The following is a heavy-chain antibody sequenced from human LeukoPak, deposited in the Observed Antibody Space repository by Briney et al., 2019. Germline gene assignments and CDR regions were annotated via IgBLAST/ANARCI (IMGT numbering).Heavy chain of an antibody. CDR3: SVMHRYYDGSGYWVQ. D-gene: IGHD3-22*01. V-gene: IGHV3-23*01. J-gene: IGHJ4*02. CDR2: ISTTGGST. Sequence: PGGSLRLSCEASGFTFSSYAMSWVRQAPGKGLEGVSGISTTGGSTSCADSVKGRLTISRDNPRNMLYMEMNSLRAEDTAVYYCSVMHRYYDGSGYWVQWGQGTLVTVSS. CDR1: GFTFSSYA.